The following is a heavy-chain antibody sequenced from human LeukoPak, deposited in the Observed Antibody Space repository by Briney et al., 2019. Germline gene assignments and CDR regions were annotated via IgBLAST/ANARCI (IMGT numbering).Heavy chain of an antibody. CDR3: ARQSRGWSFDY. J-gene: IGHJ4*02. CDR1: GGSISSSSYY. CDR2: IYYSGST. Sequence: SETLSLTCTVSGGSISSSSYYWGWIRQPPGKGLEWIGSIYYSGSTYYNPSLKSRVTISVDTSKNQFSLKLSSVTAADTAVYYCARQSRGWSFDYWGQGTLVTVSS. D-gene: IGHD6-19*01. V-gene: IGHV4-39*01.